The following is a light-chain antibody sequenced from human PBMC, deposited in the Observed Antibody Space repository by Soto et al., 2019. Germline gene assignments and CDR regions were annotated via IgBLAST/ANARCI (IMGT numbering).Light chain of an antibody. CDR3: QQSFSVPIT. CDR2: SVS. CDR1: QSIAGY. V-gene: IGKV1-39*01. J-gene: IGKJ5*01. Sequence: DIQMTQSPSSLSASVGDRVTITCRASQSIAGYLSWYQQRPGKAPKFLIYSVSSLQRGVPSRFSGSGSGTDFSLTINGLQPEDFATYFCQQSFSVPITFGQGTRLENK.